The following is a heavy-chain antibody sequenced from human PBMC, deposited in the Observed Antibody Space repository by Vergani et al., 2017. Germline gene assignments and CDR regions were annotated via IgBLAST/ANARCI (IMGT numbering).Heavy chain of an antibody. CDR1: GGTFSSYA. Sequence: QVQLVQSGAEVKKPGSSVKVSCKASGGTFSSYAISWVRQAPGQGLEWMGGIIPIFGTANYAQKFQGRVTITADESTSTADMELSSLRSEDTAVYYCARVEGISGYPEYYFDYWGQGTLVTVSS. CDR2: IIPIFGTA. V-gene: IGHV1-69*01. CDR3: ARVEGISGYPEYYFDY. D-gene: IGHD3-16*02. J-gene: IGHJ4*02.